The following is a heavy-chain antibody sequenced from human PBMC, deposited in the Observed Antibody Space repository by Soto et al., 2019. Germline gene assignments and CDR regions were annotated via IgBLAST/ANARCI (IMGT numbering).Heavy chain of an antibody. Sequence: SETLSLTCTVSGGSMIAYYWNWMRQPPGKGLQWIGYTYYSGSTTYNPSLKSRVTISVDSSKNQFSLKLDSVTHADTAVYYCARVRGTAGKRYFDYWGPGTLVTVSS. J-gene: IGHJ4*02. CDR1: GGSMIAYY. D-gene: IGHD6-13*01. V-gene: IGHV4-59*01. CDR2: TYYSGST. CDR3: ARVRGTAGKRYFDY.